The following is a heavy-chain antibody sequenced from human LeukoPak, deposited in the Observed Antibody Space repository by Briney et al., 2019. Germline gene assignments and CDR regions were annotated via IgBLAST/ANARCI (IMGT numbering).Heavy chain of an antibody. Sequence: SVKVSCKASGYTFTSYGISWVRQAPGQGLEWMGGIIPIFGTANYAQKFQGRVTLTADESTSTAYMELSSLRSEDTAVYYCARAFDILTEYYFDYWGQGTLVTVSS. CDR2: IIPIFGTA. D-gene: IGHD3-9*01. J-gene: IGHJ4*02. CDR1: GYTFTSYG. V-gene: IGHV1-69*13. CDR3: ARAFDILTEYYFDY.